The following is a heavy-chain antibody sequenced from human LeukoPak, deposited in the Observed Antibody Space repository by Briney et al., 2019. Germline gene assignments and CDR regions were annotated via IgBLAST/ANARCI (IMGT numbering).Heavy chain of an antibody. V-gene: IGHV4-59*01. CDR2: IYYSGST. CDR3: ASGGSSWYGMDG. Sequence: SETLSLTCTLSGGSISSYYWSWIRQPPGKGLEWIGYIYYSGSTNYNPSLKSRVTISVDTSKNQFSLKLSSVTAADTAVYYCASGGSSWYGMDGWGQGTTVTVSS. J-gene: IGHJ6*02. CDR1: GGSISSYY. D-gene: IGHD6-13*01.